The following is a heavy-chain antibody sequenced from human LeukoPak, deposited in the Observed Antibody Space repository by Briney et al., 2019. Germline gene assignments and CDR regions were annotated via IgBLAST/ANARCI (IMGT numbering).Heavy chain of an antibody. CDR2: ISSSGSTI. CDR3: ARGGSKAYYDFWSGYYPTNWFDP. CDR1: GFTFSSYE. D-gene: IGHD3-3*01. Sequence: PGGSLRLSCAASGFTFSSYEMNWVRQAPGKGLEWVSYISSSGSTIYYADSVKGRFTISRDNAKNSLYLQMNSLRAEDTAVYYCARGGSKAYYDFWSGYYPTNWFDPWGQGTLVTVSS. V-gene: IGHV3-48*03. J-gene: IGHJ5*02.